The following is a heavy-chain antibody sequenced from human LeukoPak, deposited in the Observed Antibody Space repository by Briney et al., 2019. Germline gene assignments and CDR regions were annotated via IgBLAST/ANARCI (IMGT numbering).Heavy chain of an antibody. J-gene: IGHJ4*02. D-gene: IGHD3-16*01. V-gene: IGHV3-66*04. CDR1: GFTFSSYW. Sequence: GGSLRLSCAASGFTFSSYWMSWVRQAPGKGLEWVSVIYSGGSTYYADSVKGRFTISRDNSKNTLYLQMNSLRAEDTAVYYCARHRGVGGSLLTYYFDYWGQGTLVTVSS. CDR3: ARHRGVGGSLLTYYFDY. CDR2: IYSGGST.